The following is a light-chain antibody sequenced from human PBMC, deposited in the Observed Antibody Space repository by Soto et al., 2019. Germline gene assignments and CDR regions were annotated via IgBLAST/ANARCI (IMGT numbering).Light chain of an antibody. CDR3: QTWGTGIQV. J-gene: IGLJ3*02. CDR1: SGHSSYA. V-gene: IGLV4-69*01. Sequence: QSVLTQSPSASASLGASVKLTCTLSSGHSSYAIAWHQQQPEKGPRYLMKLNSDGSHSKGDGIPDRFSGASSGAERYLTICSLQSEDEADYYCQTWGTGIQVFGGGTTLTVL. CDR2: LNSDGSH.